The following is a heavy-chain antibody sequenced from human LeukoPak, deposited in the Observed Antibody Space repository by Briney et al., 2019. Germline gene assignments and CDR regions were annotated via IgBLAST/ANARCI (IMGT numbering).Heavy chain of an antibody. CDR1: GFTFSSYS. V-gene: IGHV3-48*01. D-gene: IGHD1-26*01. CDR3: ARDPEIYSGSYRKIYWYFDL. CDR2: ISSSSTI. J-gene: IGHJ2*01. Sequence: PGGSLRLSCAASGFTFSSYSMNWVRQAPGKGLEWVSYISSSSTIYYADSVKGRFTISRDNSKNTLYLRMNSLRAEDTAVYYCARDPEIYSGSYRKIYWYFDLWGRGTLVTVSS.